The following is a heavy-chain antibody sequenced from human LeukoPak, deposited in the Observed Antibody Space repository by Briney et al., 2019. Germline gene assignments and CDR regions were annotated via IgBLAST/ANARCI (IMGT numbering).Heavy chain of an antibody. V-gene: IGHV7-4-1*02. CDR1: AYTFTTYA. J-gene: IGHJ3*02. CDR2: INTDTGNP. Sequence: ASVKVSCKASAYTFTTYAINWVRQAPGQGLERMGWINTDTGNPTYAQGFTGRFAFSLDTSVSTAYLQISSLKAEDTAVYYCARDAGSHYYDRGAVDAFDIWGQGTMVTVSS. CDR3: ARDAGSHYYDRGAVDAFDI. D-gene: IGHD3-22*01.